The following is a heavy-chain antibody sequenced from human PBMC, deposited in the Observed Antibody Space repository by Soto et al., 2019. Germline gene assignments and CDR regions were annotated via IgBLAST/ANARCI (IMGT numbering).Heavy chain of an antibody. CDR2: IIPILGIA. J-gene: IGHJ5*02. Sequence: LVKVACKAAGGGFSSYTISWVRQAPGQGLEWMGRIIPILGIANYAQKFQGRVTITADKSTSTAYMELSSLRSEDTAVYYCARYPSYDILTGYANNGFAPLGQGTLVTVSS. CDR1: GGGFSSYT. V-gene: IGHV1-69*02. CDR3: ARYPSYDILTGYANNGFAP. D-gene: IGHD3-9*01.